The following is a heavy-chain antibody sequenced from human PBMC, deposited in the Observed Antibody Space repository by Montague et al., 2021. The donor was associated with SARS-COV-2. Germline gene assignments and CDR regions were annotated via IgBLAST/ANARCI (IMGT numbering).Heavy chain of an antibody. Sequence: SLRLSCAASGFTFSSYWMSWVRQTPGKGLEWVANIKPDGGGKHYLDSXXGRFTISRDNAKNSLNLQMDSLRAEDTALYYCARDSRIVGATGGMDVWGQGTTVIVSS. V-gene: IGHV3-7*03. CDR2: IKPDGGGK. J-gene: IGHJ6*02. CDR3: ARDSRIVGATGGMDV. CDR1: GFTFSSYW. D-gene: IGHD1-26*01.